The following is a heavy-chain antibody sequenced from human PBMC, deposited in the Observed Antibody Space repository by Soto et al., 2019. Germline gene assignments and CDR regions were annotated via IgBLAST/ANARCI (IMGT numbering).Heavy chain of an antibody. J-gene: IGHJ4*02. CDR2: INHSGST. D-gene: IGHD6-13*01. CDR3: ASQGSWYYYFDY. V-gene: IGHV4-34*01. CDR1: GGSFSGYY. Sequence: QVQLQQWGAGLLKPSETLSLTCAVYGGSFSGYYWSWIRQPPGKGLEWIGEINHSGSTNYNPSLKSRVPISVHTSKNQFYLKLSSVTAADTAVYYCASQGSWYYYFDYWGQGTLVTVSS.